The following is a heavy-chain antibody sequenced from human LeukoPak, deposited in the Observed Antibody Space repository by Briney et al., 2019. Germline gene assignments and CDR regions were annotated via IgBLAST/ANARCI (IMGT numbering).Heavy chain of an antibody. CDR3: ARDRGRWLQFIGY. V-gene: IGHV3-30-3*01. Sequence: GRSLRLSCAASGFTFSSYAMHWVRQAPGKGLEWVAVISYDGSNKYYADSVKGRFTISRDNSKNTLYLQMNSLIAEDTAVYYCARDRGRWLQFIGYWGQGTLVTVSS. CDR2: ISYDGSNK. J-gene: IGHJ4*02. CDR1: GFTFSSYA. D-gene: IGHD5-24*01.